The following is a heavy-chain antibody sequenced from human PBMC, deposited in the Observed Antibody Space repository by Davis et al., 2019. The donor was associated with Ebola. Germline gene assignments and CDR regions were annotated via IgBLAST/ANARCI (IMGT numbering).Heavy chain of an antibody. J-gene: IGHJ6*03. Sequence: GESLKISCAASGFTFSSYAMYWVRQAPGKGLEWVAFIQYDGSNKYYADSVKGRFTISRDISKNTLYLQMNSLRAEDTAVYYCAKGHSYYYYYMDVWGKGTTVTVSS. CDR2: IQYDGSNK. CDR3: AKGHSYYYYYMDV. V-gene: IGHV3-30*02. CDR1: GFTFSSYA.